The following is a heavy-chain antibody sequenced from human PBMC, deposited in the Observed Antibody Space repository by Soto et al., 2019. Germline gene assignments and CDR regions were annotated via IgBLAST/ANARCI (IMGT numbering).Heavy chain of an antibody. CDR3: ARDPRMNYYNTTDSPIDN. V-gene: IGHV1-18*01. J-gene: IGHJ4*02. CDR1: GYTVTSYT. Sequence: VSVTVSCTASGYTVTSYTVSWVLHAPRQGLAWMGWISVNNGNKNYAQKFQGRVTMTTDTYTRTAYMELRSPNADDTAVYYCARDPRMNYYNTTDSPIDNWGPGTRV. CDR2: ISVNNGNK. D-gene: IGHD3-22*01.